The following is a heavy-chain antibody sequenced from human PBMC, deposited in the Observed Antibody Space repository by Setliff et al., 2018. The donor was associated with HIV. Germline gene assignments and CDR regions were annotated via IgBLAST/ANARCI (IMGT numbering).Heavy chain of an antibody. V-gene: IGHV1-18*01. J-gene: IGHJ4*02. CDR2: ISADNGNT. CDR1: GYTFTSYG. CDR3: ARELPGVCYFDD. Sequence: ASVKVSCKASGYTFTSYGISGVRQAPGQGLEWMGWISADNGNTNYAQKLQGRITMTRDTSTSAIYMELNGLTSEDTAVYYCARELPGVCYFDDWGQGTLVIVSS. D-gene: IGHD2-21*02.